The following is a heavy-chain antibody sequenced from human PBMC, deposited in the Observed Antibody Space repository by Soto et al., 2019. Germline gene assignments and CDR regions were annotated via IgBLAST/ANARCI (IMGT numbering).Heavy chain of an antibody. D-gene: IGHD3-10*01. CDR2: ISSSGSTI. CDR1: GFTFSDYY. V-gene: IGHV3-11*01. J-gene: IGHJ4*02. Sequence: GGSLRLSCAASGFTFSDYYMSWVRQAPGKGLEWVSYISSSGSTIYYADSVKGRFTISRDNAKNSLYLQMNSLRAEDTAVYYCARDRRVGYYGSGSYPLYDYWGQGTLVTVSS. CDR3: ARDRRVGYYGSGSYPLYDY.